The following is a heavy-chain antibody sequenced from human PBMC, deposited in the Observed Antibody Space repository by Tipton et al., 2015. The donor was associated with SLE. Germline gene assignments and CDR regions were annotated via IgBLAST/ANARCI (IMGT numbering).Heavy chain of an antibody. CDR2: ISSSSSYI. Sequence: GSLRLSCAASGFTFSSYSMNWVRQAPGKGLEWVSSISSSSSYIYYADSVKGRFTISRDNAKNSLYLQMNSLRAEDTAVYYCARDRFWSGYYYFDYWGQGTLVTVSS. J-gene: IGHJ4*02. D-gene: IGHD3-3*01. V-gene: IGHV3-21*01. CDR1: GFTFSSYS. CDR3: ARDRFWSGYYYFDY.